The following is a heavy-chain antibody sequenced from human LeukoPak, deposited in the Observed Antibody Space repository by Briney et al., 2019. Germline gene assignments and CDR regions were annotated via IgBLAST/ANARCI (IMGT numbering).Heavy chain of an antibody. CDR3: ARGSGYSYGYDYYYYMDV. Sequence: SETLSLTCAVFGGSFSGYYWSWIRQPPGKGLEWIGEINHSGSTNYNPSLKSRVTISVDTSKNQFSLKLSSVTAADTAVDYCARGSGYSYGYDYYYYMDVWGKGITVTVSS. J-gene: IGHJ6*03. CDR1: GGSFSGYY. CDR2: INHSGST. D-gene: IGHD5-18*01. V-gene: IGHV4-34*01.